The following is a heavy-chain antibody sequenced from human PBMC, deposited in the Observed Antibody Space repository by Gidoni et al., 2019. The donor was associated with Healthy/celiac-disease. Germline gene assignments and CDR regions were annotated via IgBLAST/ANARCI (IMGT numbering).Heavy chain of an antibody. J-gene: IGHJ5*02. CDR1: GGSFSGYS. V-gene: IGHV4-34*01. CDR3: ARAYNYGDYVVRLKFSWFDP. D-gene: IGHD4-17*01. Sequence: QVQLQQWGAGLLKPSETLSLTCAVYGGSFSGYSWSWIRQPPGKGLEWIGEINHSGSTNYNPSLKSRVTISVDTSKNQFSLKLSSVTAADTAVYYCARAYNYGDYVVRLKFSWFDPWGQGTLVTVSS. CDR2: INHSGST.